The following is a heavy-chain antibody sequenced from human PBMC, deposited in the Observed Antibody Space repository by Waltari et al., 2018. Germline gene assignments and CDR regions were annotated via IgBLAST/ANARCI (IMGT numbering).Heavy chain of an antibody. V-gene: IGHV3-48*01. CDR2: ISSSSRTI. CDR1: GFTFSSYS. Sequence: EVQLVESGGGLVQPGGSLRLSCAASGFTFSSYSMNWVRQAPGKGLEWVSYISSSSRTIYYADSVKGRFTISRDNAKNSLYLQMNSLRAEDTAVYYCARDQVGATSLSWYYGMDVWGQGTTVTVSS. J-gene: IGHJ6*02. D-gene: IGHD1-26*01. CDR3: ARDQVGATSLSWYYGMDV.